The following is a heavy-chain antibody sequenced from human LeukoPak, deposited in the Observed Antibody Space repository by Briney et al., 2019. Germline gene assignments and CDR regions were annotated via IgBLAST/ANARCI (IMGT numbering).Heavy chain of an antibody. CDR3: ARDWRDATIFGVGREVYFDY. CDR1: GYTFTRYY. J-gene: IGHJ4*02. V-gene: IGHV1-2*02. CDR2: IKPNSGGT. Sequence: GASVKVSCKASGYTFTRYYMHWVRQAPGQGLEWMGWIKPNSGGTNYAQQLQGRVTMTRDTTLSKAYMQLRRLRSDDTAVYYCARDWRDATIFGVGREVYFDYGGQGTLVTVSS. D-gene: IGHD3-3*01.